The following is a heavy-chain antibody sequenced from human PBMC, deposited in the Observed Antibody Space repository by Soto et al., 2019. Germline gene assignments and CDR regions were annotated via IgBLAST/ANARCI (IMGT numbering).Heavy chain of an antibody. J-gene: IGHJ5*02. D-gene: IGHD2-15*01. Sequence: QVQLVQSGAEVKKPGSSVKVSCKASGGTFSSYTISWVRQAPGQGLEWMGRIIPILGIANYAQKFQGRVMITADKSTSTAYMELSSLRSEDTAVYYCQNLGYCSGGSCYPPWFDPWGQGTLVTVSS. CDR3: QNLGYCSGGSCYPPWFDP. CDR2: IIPILGIA. CDR1: GGTFSSYT. V-gene: IGHV1-69*02.